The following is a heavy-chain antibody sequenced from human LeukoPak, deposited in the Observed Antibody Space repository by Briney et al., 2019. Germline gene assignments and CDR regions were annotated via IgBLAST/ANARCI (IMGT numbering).Heavy chain of an antibody. V-gene: IGHV3-23*01. D-gene: IGHD1-26*01. CDR3: AKGPGGSYLNWFDP. J-gene: IGHJ5*02. CDR1: GFTFSSYA. Sequence: GGSLRLSCAASGFTFSSYAMSWVRQAPGKGLEWVSAISGSDGSTYYADSVKGRFTISRDNSKNTLYLQMNSLRAEDTAVYYCAKGPGGSYLNWFDPWGQGTLVTVSS. CDR2: ISGSDGST.